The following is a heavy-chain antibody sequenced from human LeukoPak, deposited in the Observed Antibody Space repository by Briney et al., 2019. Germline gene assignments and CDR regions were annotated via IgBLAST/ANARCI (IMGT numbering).Heavy chain of an antibody. Sequence: GGSLRLSCAASGFTFSSSAMHWVRQAPGKGLEWVAVTSYDGSNKYYADSMKGRFTISRDNSKNTLYLQMNSLRAEDTAVYYCAKDIRSGCYLCAFDIWGQGTRVTVSS. CDR3: AKDIRSGCYLCAFDI. CDR1: GFTFSSSA. D-gene: IGHD6-19*01. V-gene: IGHV3-30*04. J-gene: IGHJ3*02. CDR2: TSYDGSNK.